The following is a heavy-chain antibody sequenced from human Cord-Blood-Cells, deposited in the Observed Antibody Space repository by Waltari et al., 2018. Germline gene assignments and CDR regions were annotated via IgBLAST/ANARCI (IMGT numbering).Heavy chain of an antibody. CDR3: AREDGSSWYNWFDP. CDR1: GYTFTSYA. CDR2: INAGNDNT. V-gene: IGHV1-3*01. Sequence: QVQLVQSGAEVKKPGASVKVSCKASGYTFTSYAMHWVRQAPGQRLEWMGWINAGNDNTKYSQKFQGRVTITRDTSASTAYMELSSLRSEDTAVYYCAREDGSSWYNWFDPWGQGTLVTVSS. J-gene: IGHJ5*02. D-gene: IGHD6-13*01.